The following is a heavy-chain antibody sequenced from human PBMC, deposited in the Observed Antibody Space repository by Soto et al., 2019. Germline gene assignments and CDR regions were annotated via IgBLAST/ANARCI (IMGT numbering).Heavy chain of an antibody. D-gene: IGHD4-17*01. CDR1: GGSISSGNYY. CDR3: ARGDYGDLRVGDV. Sequence: QVQLQESGPGLVKPSQTLSLTCTVSGGSISSGNYYWSWIRQHPGNGLEWVGSIYYSGTTYYNPSLKWRVXXPXGXXKTQFSLKPSPVTAADTAVYYCARGDYGDLRVGDVWGPGTLVTVSS. J-gene: IGHJ4*02. CDR2: IYYSGTT. V-gene: IGHV4-31*03.